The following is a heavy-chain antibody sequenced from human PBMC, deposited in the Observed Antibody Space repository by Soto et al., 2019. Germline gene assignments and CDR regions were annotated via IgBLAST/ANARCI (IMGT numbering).Heavy chain of an antibody. CDR2: IVPKLGTV. CDR1: GGIFSRHA. Sequence: QVQLVQSGAEVKKTGSSVKVSCKISGGIFSRHAIDWVRQAPGQGLEWMGGIVPKLGTVIYAQNFQARVTISADELTNTSYLDSSGLPCDDTAVYYCARPRTYDYESDGYYRHQFDDWGQGTLVTVSS. CDR3: ARPRTYDYESDGYYRHQFDD. D-gene: IGHD3-22*01. V-gene: IGHV1-69*01. J-gene: IGHJ5*02.